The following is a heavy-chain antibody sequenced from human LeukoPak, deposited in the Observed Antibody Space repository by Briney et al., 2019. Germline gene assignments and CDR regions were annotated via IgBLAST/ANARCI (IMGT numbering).Heavy chain of an antibody. Sequence: GGSLRLSCAASGFTFDDYGMSWVRQAPGKGLEWVSGINWNGGSTGYADSVKGRFTISRDNAKNTAFLQMSSLRAEDTAVYYCARVLRYCSGGNCYSGGLGYMDVWGKGTTVTISS. CDR2: INWNGGST. V-gene: IGHV3-20*04. J-gene: IGHJ6*03. CDR3: ARVLRYCSGGNCYSGGLGYMDV. D-gene: IGHD2-15*01. CDR1: GFTFDDYG.